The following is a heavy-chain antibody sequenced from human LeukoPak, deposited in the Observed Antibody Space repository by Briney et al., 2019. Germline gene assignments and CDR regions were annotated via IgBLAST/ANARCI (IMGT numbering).Heavy chain of an antibody. D-gene: IGHD6-19*01. J-gene: IGHJ4*02. CDR2: TYYRSKWFN. CDR3: ARGNGWSKLDY. V-gene: IGHV6-1*01. CDR1: GDSVSSNSAA. Sequence: SQTLSLTCAISGDSVSSNSAAWNWIRRSPSRGLEWLGRTYYRSKWFNDYAVSVNSRITINPDTSKNQFSLQLNSVTPEDTAVYYCARGNGWSKLDYWGQGTLVTVSS.